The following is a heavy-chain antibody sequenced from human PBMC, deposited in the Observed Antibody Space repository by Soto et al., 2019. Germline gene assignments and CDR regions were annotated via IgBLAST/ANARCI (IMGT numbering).Heavy chain of an antibody. CDR1: GFTFSSYG. CDR3: GRGYSSSWYPVEYFQH. V-gene: IGHV3-33*01. D-gene: IGHD6-13*01. J-gene: IGHJ1*01. CDR2: IWYDGSNK. Sequence: PGGSLRLSCAASGFTFSSYGMHWVRQAPGKGLEWVAVIWYDGSNKYYADSVKGRFTISRDNSKNTLYLQMNSLRAEDTAVYYWGRGYSSSWYPVEYFQHGGKGTLVTVSS.